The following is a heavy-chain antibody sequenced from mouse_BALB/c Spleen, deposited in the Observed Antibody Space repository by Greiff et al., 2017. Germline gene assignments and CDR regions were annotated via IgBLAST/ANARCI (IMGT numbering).Heavy chain of an antibody. J-gene: IGHJ4*01. CDR2: IYPGDGDT. Sequence: QVQLQQSGAELVRPGSSVKISCKASGYAFSSYWMNWVKQRPGQGLEWIGQIYPGDGDTNYNGKFKGKATLTADKSSSTAYMQLSSLTSEDSAVYFCARDDYDYHCAMDYWGQGTSVTVSS. CDR3: ARDDYDYHCAMDY. D-gene: IGHD2-4*01. V-gene: IGHV1-80*01. CDR1: GYAFSSYW.